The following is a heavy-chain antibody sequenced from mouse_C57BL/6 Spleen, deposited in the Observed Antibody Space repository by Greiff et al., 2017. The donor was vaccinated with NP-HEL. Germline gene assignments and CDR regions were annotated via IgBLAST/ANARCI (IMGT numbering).Heavy chain of an antibody. J-gene: IGHJ3*01. V-gene: IGHV1-54*01. Sequence: QVQLQQSGAELVRPGTSVKVSCKASGYAFTNYLIEWVKQRPGQGLEWIGVINPGSGGTNYNEKFKGKATLTADKSSSTAYMQLSSLTSGDSAVYFCARTDAWFAYWGQGTLVTVSA. CDR1: GYAFTNYL. CDR2: INPGSGGT. CDR3: ARTDAWFAY.